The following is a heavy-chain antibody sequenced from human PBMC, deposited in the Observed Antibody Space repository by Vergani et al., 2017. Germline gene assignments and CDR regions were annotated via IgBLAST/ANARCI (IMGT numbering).Heavy chain of an antibody. Sequence: QVQLQESGPGLVKPPGTLSLTCAVSGYPISSSNRWSWVRQPPGKGLEWIGEIYHSGSTNYNPSLKSRVTISVDKSKNQFALKLSSVNAADTAVYYCARDRILLRGAGGMDVWGQGTTVTVSS. CDR2: IYHSGST. J-gene: IGHJ6*02. CDR3: ARDRILLRGAGGMDV. CDR1: GYPISSSNR. D-gene: IGHD3-10*01. V-gene: IGHV4-4*03.